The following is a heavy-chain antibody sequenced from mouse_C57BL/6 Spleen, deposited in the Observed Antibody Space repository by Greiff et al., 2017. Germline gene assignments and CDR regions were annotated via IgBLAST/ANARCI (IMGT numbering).Heavy chain of an antibody. D-gene: IGHD2-1*01. Sequence: QVQLQQPGTELVKPGASVKLSCKASGYTFTSYWMHWVKQRPGQGLEWIGNINPSNGGTNYNEKFKSKATLTVDKSSSTAYMQLSSLTSEDSAVYYCARGLVYYGNYDAMDYWGQGTSVTVSS. J-gene: IGHJ4*01. V-gene: IGHV1-53*01. CDR2: INPSNGGT. CDR1: GYTFTSYW. CDR3: ARGLVYYGNYDAMDY.